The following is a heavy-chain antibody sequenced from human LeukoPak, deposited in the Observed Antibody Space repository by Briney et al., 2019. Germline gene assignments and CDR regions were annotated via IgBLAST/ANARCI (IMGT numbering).Heavy chain of an antibody. CDR3: ARRNGYGDY. V-gene: IGHV4-59*06. J-gene: IGHJ4*02. D-gene: IGHD5-12*01. CDR1: GGSISSYY. CDR2: IYYSGST. Sequence: SETLSLTCTVSGGSISSYYWSWIRQPPGKGLEWIGYIYYSGSTYYNPSLKSRVTISVDTSKNQFSLKLSSVTAADTAVYYCARRNGYGDYWGQGTLVTVSS.